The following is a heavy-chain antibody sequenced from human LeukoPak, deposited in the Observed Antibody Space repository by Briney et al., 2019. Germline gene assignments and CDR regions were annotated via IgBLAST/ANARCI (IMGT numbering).Heavy chain of an antibody. V-gene: IGHV3-30*02. CDR2: RRYDGSNK. CDR3: ARISRSGYYYDSSGYPDY. J-gene: IGHJ4*02. Sequence: QPGGSLRLSCAASGLTFSSYGMHWVRQAPGKGLEWVAFRRYDGSNKFYADSVKARFTISRDNSENTVHLQMNSLRAEDTAVYYCARISRSGYYYDSSGYPDYWGQGTLVTVSS. CDR1: GLTFSSYG. D-gene: IGHD3-22*01.